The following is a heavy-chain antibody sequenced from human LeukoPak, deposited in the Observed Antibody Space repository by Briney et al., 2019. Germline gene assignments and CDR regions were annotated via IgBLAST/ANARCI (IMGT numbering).Heavy chain of an antibody. CDR1: GFTFNTHA. CDR3: ATSSFGVVAPDY. Sequence: GGSLRLSCAASGFTFNTHAMNWVRQAPGKGLEWVSGLSGSGGATYYAASVRGRFTISRDNSENTLYLQMNSLRPEDTAVYYCATSSFGVVAPDYWGQGTLVTVSS. D-gene: IGHD3-3*01. V-gene: IGHV3-23*01. J-gene: IGHJ4*02. CDR2: LSGSGGAT.